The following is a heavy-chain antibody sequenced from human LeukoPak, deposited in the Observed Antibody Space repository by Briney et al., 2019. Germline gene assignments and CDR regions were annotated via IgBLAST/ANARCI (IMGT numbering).Heavy chain of an antibody. D-gene: IGHD3-3*01. CDR1: GGSFSGYY. V-gene: IGHV4-34*01. CDR3: VRGPYDFWRQNYHMDV. Sequence: SETLSLTCAVYGGSFSGYYWNWIRQPTGRGLERMGEILHTGSTNYNPSLKSRVSISIDTSKNQFSLKVNSVTAADTAVYYCVRGPYDFWRQNYHMDVRGKGTTVTVSS. CDR2: ILHTGST. J-gene: IGHJ6*03.